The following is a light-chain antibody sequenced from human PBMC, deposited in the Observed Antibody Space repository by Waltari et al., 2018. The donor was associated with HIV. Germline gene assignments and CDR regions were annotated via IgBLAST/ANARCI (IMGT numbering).Light chain of an antibody. J-gene: IGLJ2*01. CDR3: SSYSSNSTPVI. Sequence: QSALTQPASVSASPGQSITIPCLGTSGDIGGFNFVSWYQQHPDKAPKLILYEVTHRPSGVPGRFSGSKSRNTASLTISGLQTEDDGDYYCSSYSSNSTPVIFGGGTKLTV. V-gene: IGLV2-14*01. CDR1: SGDIGGFNF. CDR2: EVT.